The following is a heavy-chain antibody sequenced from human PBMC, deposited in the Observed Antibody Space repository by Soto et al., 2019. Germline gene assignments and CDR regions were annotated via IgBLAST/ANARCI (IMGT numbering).Heavy chain of an antibody. Sequence: QMQVVQSGPEVKTPGTSVKVSCKTSGFTFTRSAVQWVRQARGQRLEWIGWIIVGSGQTKYAQKFQGRVTITADESTSTAYMELSSLRSEDTAVYYCARAYGSGSYSPLGWGQGTLVTVSS. CDR1: GFTFTRSA. CDR2: IIVGSGQT. V-gene: IGHV1-58*01. D-gene: IGHD3-10*01. J-gene: IGHJ4*02. CDR3: ARAYGSGSYSPLG.